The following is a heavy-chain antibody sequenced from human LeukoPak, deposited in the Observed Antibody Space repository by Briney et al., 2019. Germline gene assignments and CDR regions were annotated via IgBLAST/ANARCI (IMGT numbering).Heavy chain of an antibody. J-gene: IGHJ4*02. Sequence: PGGSLRLSCAASGFTFSSYAMSWVRQAPGKGLEWVSAISGSGGSTYYADSVKGRFTISRDNSKNTPYLQMNSLRAEDTAIYYCAKLPIREVRGVIRGGFDYWGQGTLVTVSS. CDR2: ISGSGGST. V-gene: IGHV3-23*01. D-gene: IGHD3-10*01. CDR1: GFTFSSYA. CDR3: AKLPIREVRGVIRGGFDY.